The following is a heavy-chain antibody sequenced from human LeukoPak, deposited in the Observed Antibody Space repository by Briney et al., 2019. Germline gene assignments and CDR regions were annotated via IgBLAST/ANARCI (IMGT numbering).Heavy chain of an antibody. D-gene: IGHD3-22*01. Sequence: GGSLRLSCAASGFIFSNYAMSWVRQAPGKGLEWVSTTSGSGGSTYYADSVKGRFTISRDNYKNTLYLQMNSLRAGDTAVYYCAKLDSSGYYSNGGYFYGMDVWGQGTTVTVSS. CDR1: GFIFSNYA. V-gene: IGHV3-23*01. CDR3: AKLDSSGYYSNGGYFYGMDV. J-gene: IGHJ6*02. CDR2: TSGSGGST.